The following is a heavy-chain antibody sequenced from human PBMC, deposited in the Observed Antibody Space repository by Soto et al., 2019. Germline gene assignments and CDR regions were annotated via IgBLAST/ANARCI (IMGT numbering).Heavy chain of an antibody. D-gene: IGHD6-13*01. V-gene: IGHV3-7*03. CDR3: ARHSSSSWGY. J-gene: IGHJ4*02. CDR2: INQDGSEK. Sequence: EVQLVESGGDLVQPVGSLRLSCAASGFTFSNFWMTWVRQAPGKGLECVANINQDGSEKYYVDSVKGRFTISRDNAKKSLFLQMNSLRGEDTAVYYCARHSSSSWGYWGRGTVVTVSS. CDR1: GFTFSNFW.